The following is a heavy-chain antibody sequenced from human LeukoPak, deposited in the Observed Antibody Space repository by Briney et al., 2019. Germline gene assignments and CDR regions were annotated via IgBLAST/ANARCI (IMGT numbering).Heavy chain of an antibody. CDR1: GFTFSSYS. V-gene: IGHV3-48*01. D-gene: IGHD2-21*01. CDR3: ARDPPAYCGGDCAAGMDV. Sequence: GGSLRLSCAASGFTFSSYSMNWVRQAPWKGLEWVSYISSSRSTIYYADSVKGRFTISSDNAKNSLYLQMNSLRAEDTAVYYCARDPPAYCGGDCAAGMDVWGKGTTATVSS. CDR2: ISSSRSTI. J-gene: IGHJ6*04.